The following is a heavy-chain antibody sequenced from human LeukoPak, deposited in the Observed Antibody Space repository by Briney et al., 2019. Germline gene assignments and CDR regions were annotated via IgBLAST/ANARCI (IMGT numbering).Heavy chain of an antibody. CDR3: ARGFAYSSSSGTDYYYYYMDV. V-gene: IGHV4-59*01. D-gene: IGHD6-6*01. J-gene: IGHJ6*03. Sequence: SETLSLTCTVSGGSISSYYWSWIRQPPGKGLEWIGYIYYSGSTNYNPSLKSRATISVDTSKNQFSLKLSSVTAADTAVYYCARGFAYSSSSGTDYYYYYMDVWGKGTTVTVSS. CDR1: GGSISSYY. CDR2: IYYSGST.